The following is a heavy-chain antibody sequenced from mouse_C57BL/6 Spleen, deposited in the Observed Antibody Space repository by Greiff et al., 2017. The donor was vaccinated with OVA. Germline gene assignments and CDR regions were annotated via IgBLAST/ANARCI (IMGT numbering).Heavy chain of an antibody. V-gene: IGHV1-80*01. D-gene: IGHD1-1*01. J-gene: IGHJ4*01. CDR1: GYAFSSYW. CDR3: ARSGYYGSSYEDYAMDY. Sequence: VQLQQSGAELVKPGASVKISCKASGYAFSSYWMNWVKQRPGKGLEWIGQIYPGDGDTNYNGKFKGKATLTADKSSSTAYMQLSSLTSEDSAVYFCARSGYYGSSYEDYAMDYWGQGTSVTVSS. CDR2: IYPGDGDT.